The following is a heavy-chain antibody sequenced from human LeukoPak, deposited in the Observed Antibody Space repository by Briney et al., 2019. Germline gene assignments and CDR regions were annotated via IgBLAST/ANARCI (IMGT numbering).Heavy chain of an antibody. CDR2: IIPIFGTA. Sequence: SVKVSCKASGGTFSSYAISWVRQAPGQGLEWMGGIIPIFGTANYAQKFQGRVTMTRDMSTSTVYMELSSLTSDDTAVYFCARDISTYSGTFPGGDHWGQGTLVTASS. CDR1: GGTFSSYA. D-gene: IGHD1-26*01. CDR3: ARDISTYSGTFPGGDH. V-gene: IGHV1-69*05. J-gene: IGHJ4*02.